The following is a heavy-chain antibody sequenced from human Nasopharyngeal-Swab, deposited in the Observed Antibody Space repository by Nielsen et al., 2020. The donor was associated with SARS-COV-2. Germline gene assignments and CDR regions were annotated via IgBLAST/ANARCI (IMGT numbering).Heavy chain of an antibody. CDR3: ASNPIYCSSTSCYHDAFDI. D-gene: IGHD2-2*01. CDR1: GYTFTSYG. V-gene: IGHV1-18*01. Sequence: ASVKVSCKASGYTFTSYGISWVRQAPGQGLEWMGWISAYNGNTNYAQKLQGRVTMTTDTSTSTAYMELRSLRSDDTAVYYCASNPIYCSSTSCYHDAFDIWGQGTMGTVSS. CDR2: ISAYNGNT. J-gene: IGHJ3*02.